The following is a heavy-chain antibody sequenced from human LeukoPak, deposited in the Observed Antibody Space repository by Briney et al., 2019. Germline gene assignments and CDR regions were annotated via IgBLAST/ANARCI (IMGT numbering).Heavy chain of an antibody. CDR3: AKDRGSGSYYFDY. V-gene: IGHV3-7*01. CDR1: GFSFSSYW. Sequence: GGSLRLSCAASGFSFSSYWMTWVRQAPGKGLEWVANIKQDGTEKYSVDSVKGRFTISRDNAKNSLYRQMNSVRAEDTAVYYCAKDRGSGSYYFDYWGQGTLVTVSS. J-gene: IGHJ4*02. D-gene: IGHD1-26*01. CDR2: IKQDGTEK.